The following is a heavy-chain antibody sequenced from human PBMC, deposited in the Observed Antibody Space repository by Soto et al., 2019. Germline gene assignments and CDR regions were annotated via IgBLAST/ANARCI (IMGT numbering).Heavy chain of an antibody. J-gene: IGHJ5*02. CDR2: IIPIFGTA. CDR1: GGTFSSYA. Sequence: SVKVSCKASGGTFSSYAISWVRQAPGQGLEWMGGIIPIFGTANYAQKFQGRVTITADESTSTAYMELSSLRSEDTAVYYCARDPGIAVAGASNWYDPWGQGTLVTVSS. D-gene: IGHD6-19*01. CDR3: ARDPGIAVAGASNWYDP. V-gene: IGHV1-69*13.